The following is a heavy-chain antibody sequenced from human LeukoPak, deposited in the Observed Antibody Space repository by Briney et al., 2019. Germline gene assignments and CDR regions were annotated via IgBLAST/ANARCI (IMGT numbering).Heavy chain of an antibody. CDR2: IYYSGST. V-gene: IGHV4-39*07. J-gene: IGHJ3*02. Sequence: PSETLSLTCTVSGGSISSSSYYWGWIRQPPGKGLEWIGSIYYSGSTYYNPSLKSRVTISVDTSKNQFSLKLSSVTAADTAVYYCARGFGVVAAHAFDIWGQGTMVTVSS. CDR1: GGSISSSSYY. D-gene: IGHD2-15*01. CDR3: ARGFGVVAAHAFDI.